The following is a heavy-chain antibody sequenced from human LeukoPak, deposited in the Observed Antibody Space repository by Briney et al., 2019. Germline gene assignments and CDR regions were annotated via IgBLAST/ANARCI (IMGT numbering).Heavy chain of an antibody. Sequence: ASVKVSCKASGYTFTGYYMHWVRQAPGQGLEWMGWINPNSGGTNYAQKFQGWVTMTRDTSISTAYMELSRLRSDDPAVYYCARGGSCSSTSCYDRYYGMDVWGKGTTVTVSS. V-gene: IGHV1-2*04. CDR3: ARGGSCSSTSCYDRYYGMDV. J-gene: IGHJ6*04. D-gene: IGHD2-2*01. CDR2: INPNSGGT. CDR1: GYTFTGYY.